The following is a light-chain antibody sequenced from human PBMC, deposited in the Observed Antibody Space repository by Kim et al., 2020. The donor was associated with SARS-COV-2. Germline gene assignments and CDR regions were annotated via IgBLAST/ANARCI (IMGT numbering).Light chain of an antibody. J-gene: IGLJ3*02. CDR3: SSFTGNTKV. CDR2: EVN. V-gene: IGLV2-8*01. CDR1: NSDIGAYDY. Sequence: QSALTQPPSASGSPGQSVTISCTGTNSDIGAYDYVSWYQQHPGNAPRLLIYEVNKRPSGVPDRFSGSKSGNTASLTVSGLQAEDESDLYCSSFTGNTKVFCGGTQLTVL.